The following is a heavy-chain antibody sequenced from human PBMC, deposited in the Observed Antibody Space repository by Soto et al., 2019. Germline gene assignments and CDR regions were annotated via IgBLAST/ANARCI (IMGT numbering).Heavy chain of an antibody. D-gene: IGHD3-22*01. Sequence: QVQLVQSGAEVKKPGSSVKVSCKASGGTFSSYTISWVRQAPGQGLEWMGRIIPILGIANYAQKFQGRVTITADKSPSAAYMELSSLRSEDTAVYYCARAYYDSSGYYAYWGQGTLVTVSS. CDR2: IIPILGIA. V-gene: IGHV1-69*02. J-gene: IGHJ4*02. CDR1: GGTFSSYT. CDR3: ARAYYDSSGYYAY.